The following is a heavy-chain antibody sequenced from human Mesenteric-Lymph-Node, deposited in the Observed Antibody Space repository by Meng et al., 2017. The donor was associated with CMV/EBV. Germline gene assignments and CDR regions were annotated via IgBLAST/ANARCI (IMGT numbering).Heavy chain of an antibody. CDR3: AKRLSRGSRSDAFDV. CDR2: IYPGDSDI. Sequence: GESLKISCKGSGYNFTNYWIGWVRQMPGKGLEWMGIIYPGDSDIRYSPSLQGQVSISADKSINTAYLQWSSLKASETAMYSCAKRLSRGSRSDAFDVWGQGTMVTVSS. CDR1: GYNFTNYW. J-gene: IGHJ3*01. D-gene: IGHD5-24*01. V-gene: IGHV5-51*01.